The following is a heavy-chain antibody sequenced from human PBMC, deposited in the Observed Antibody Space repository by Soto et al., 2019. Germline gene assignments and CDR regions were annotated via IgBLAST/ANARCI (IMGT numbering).Heavy chain of an antibody. Sequence: QLQLQESGSGLVKPSQTLSLTCAVSGGSISSGGYSWSWIRQPPGKGLEWIGYIYHSGSTYYNPHLKSRVTISVDRSTNHFSLKLSSVTAADTAVYYCAAGGGLPRYYWGQGTLVTVSS. J-gene: IGHJ4*02. CDR1: GGSISSGGYS. CDR2: IYHSGST. V-gene: IGHV4-30-2*01. CDR3: AAGGGLPRYY. D-gene: IGHD5-12*01.